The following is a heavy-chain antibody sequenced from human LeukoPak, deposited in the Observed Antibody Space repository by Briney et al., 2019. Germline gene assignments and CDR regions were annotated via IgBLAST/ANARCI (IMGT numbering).Heavy chain of an antibody. Sequence: ASVKVSCKASGYSFTTYGISWVRQAPGQGLEWMGWVSANNNNTDNVQKLQGRVTMTTDTSTSTAYMELRSLRSDDTAVYYCARALYHTFDYWGQGTLVTVSS. V-gene: IGHV1-18*01. CDR2: VSANNNNT. CDR3: ARALYHTFDY. CDR1: GYSFTTYG. J-gene: IGHJ4*02. D-gene: IGHD2-2*01.